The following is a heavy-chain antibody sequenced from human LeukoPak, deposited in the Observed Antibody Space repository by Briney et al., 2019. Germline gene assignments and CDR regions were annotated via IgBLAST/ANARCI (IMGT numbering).Heavy chain of an antibody. V-gene: IGHV4-59*01. CDR2: IYYSGST. Sequence: PSETLSLTCTVSGGSISSYYWSWIRQPQGKGLEWIGYIYYSGSTNYNPSLKSRVTISVDTSKNQFSLKLSSVTAADTAVYYCARFKGNYRDYPDAFDIWGQGTMVTVSS. CDR3: ARFKGNYRDYPDAFDI. CDR1: GGSISSYY. J-gene: IGHJ3*02. D-gene: IGHD4-17*01.